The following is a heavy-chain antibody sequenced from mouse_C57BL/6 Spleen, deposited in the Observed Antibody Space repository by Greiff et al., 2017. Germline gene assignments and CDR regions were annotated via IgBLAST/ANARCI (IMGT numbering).Heavy chain of an antibody. Sequence: VQLQESGAELVRPGASVTLSCKASGYTFTDYEMHWVKQTPVHGLEWIGAIDPENGGTAYNQKFKGKAILTADKSSSPAYMELRSLASEDSAVYYCTRGTTVVGTGYFDVWGTGTTVTVSS. CDR2: IDPENGGT. V-gene: IGHV1-15*01. CDR1: GYTFTDYE. J-gene: IGHJ1*03. D-gene: IGHD1-1*01. CDR3: TRGTTVVGTGYFDV.